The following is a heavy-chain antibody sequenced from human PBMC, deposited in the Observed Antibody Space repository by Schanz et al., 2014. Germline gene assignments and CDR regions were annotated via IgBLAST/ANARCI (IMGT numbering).Heavy chain of an antibody. CDR3: TKDKSQIAVAGLFDL. CDR2: INGDGSNT. V-gene: IGHV3-74*01. CDR1: GFTFSPYW. J-gene: IGHJ4*02. D-gene: IGHD6-19*01. Sequence: EVQLVESGGGLVQPGGSLRLSCGSSGFTFSPYWMHWVRQAPGKGLVWVSRINGDGSNTNYADSVKGRFTISRDNAKNSLYLQMNSLRAEDTAVYYCTKDKSQIAVAGLFDLWGQGTLVTVSS.